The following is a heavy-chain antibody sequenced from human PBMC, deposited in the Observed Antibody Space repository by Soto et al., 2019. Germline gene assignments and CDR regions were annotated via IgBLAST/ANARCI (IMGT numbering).Heavy chain of an antibody. J-gene: IGHJ6*02. CDR2: IYYSGST. D-gene: IGHD5-18*01. CDR1: GGSISSGGYY. V-gene: IGHV4-31*03. CDR3: ARDYRYSYGYNYYGMDV. Sequence: PSETLSLTCTVSGGSISSGGYYWSWIRRHPGKGLEWIGYIYYSGSTYYNPSLKSRVTISVDTSKNQFSLKLSSVTAADTAVYYCARDYRYSYGYNYYGMDVWGQGTTVTVSS.